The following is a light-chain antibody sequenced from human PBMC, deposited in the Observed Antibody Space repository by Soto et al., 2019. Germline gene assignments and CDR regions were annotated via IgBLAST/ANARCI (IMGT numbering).Light chain of an antibody. CDR3: QQYGNSPRFT. J-gene: IGKJ3*01. CDR1: QSVRSSY. CDR2: GTS. Sequence: EIVLTQSPGTLSLSPGGRATLACRASQSVRSSYLAWYQQKPGQAPRLLLYGTSTRATGIPDRFSGSGSGTDFTLTISRLEPEDFAVYYCQQYGNSPRFTFGPGTKVDIK. V-gene: IGKV3-20*01.